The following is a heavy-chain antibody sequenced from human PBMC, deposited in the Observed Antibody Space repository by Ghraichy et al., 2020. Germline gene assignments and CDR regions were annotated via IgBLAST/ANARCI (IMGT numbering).Heavy chain of an antibody. D-gene: IGHD6-6*01. V-gene: IGHV3-48*02. CDR1: GFTFSTYG. J-gene: IGHJ4*02. CDR2: ISNSGGTI. CDR3: TRGGAARPDY. Sequence: GGSLRLSCAASGFTFSTYGMNWVRQAPGKGLDWVSYISNSGGTISYADSVKGRFTISRDNAKNSLYLQMNSLRDEDTAVYYCTRGGAARPDYWGQGTLVTVSS.